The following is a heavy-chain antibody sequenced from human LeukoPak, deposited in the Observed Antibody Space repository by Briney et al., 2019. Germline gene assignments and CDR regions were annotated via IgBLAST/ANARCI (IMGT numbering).Heavy chain of an antibody. V-gene: IGHV1-2*02. CDR3: ARDESLQVGATDY. J-gene: IGHJ4*02. CDR1: GYTFTGYY. D-gene: IGHD1-26*01. Sequence: ASVKVSCKASGYTFTGYYMHWVRQAPGQGLEWMGWINPNSGGTNYAQKLQGRVTMTTDTSTSTAYMELRSLRSDDTAVYYCARDESLQVGATDYWGQGTLVTVSS. CDR2: INPNSGGT.